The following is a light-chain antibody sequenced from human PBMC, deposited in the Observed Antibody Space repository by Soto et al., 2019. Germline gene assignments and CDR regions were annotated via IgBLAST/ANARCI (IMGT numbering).Light chain of an antibody. CDR3: SSYAGSSNV. Sequence: QSALTQPPSASGSPGQSVAIPYTGTSSDVGGYNYVSWYQQHPGKAPKLMIYEVNKRPSGVPDRFSGSKSGNTASLTVAGLQAEDEADYYCSSYAGSSNVFGTGTKLTVL. CDR1: SSDVGGYNY. J-gene: IGLJ1*01. CDR2: EVN. V-gene: IGLV2-8*01.